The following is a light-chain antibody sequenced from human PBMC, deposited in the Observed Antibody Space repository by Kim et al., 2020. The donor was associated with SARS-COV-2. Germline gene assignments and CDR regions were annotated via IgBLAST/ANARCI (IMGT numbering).Light chain of an antibody. V-gene: IGKV1-39*01. CDR3: QQSYTTPLLT. CDR1: QRISTY. Sequence: DIQMTQSPSSLAASVGDRVTIACRASQRISTYLNWYQQKPGKAPKLLIYAASTLQSGVPSRFSGSGSGTDFTLTISSLQPEDFATYYCQQSYTTPLLTFGGGTKVDI. CDR2: AAS. J-gene: IGKJ4*01.